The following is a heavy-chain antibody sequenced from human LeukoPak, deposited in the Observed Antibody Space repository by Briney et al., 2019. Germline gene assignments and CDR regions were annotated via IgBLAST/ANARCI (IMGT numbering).Heavy chain of an antibody. CDR1: GYTFTSYY. Sequence: ASVKVSCKASGYTFTSYYMHWVRHAPGQGLEWMGIINPSGGSTSYAQKFQGRVTMTRDMSTSTVYMELSSLRSEDTAVYYCARDRCSGGSCYSAFDYWGQGTLVTVSS. CDR2: INPSGGST. CDR3: ARDRCSGGSCYSAFDY. J-gene: IGHJ4*02. V-gene: IGHV1-46*01. D-gene: IGHD2-15*01.